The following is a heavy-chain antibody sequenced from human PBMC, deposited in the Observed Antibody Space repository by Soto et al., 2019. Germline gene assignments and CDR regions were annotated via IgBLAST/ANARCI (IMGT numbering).Heavy chain of an antibody. J-gene: IGHJ6*02. CDR3: ARGLYTTSAVMDV. CDR1: GYPLSSYD. CDR2: MNPNSGNT. D-gene: IGHD2-2*02. Sequence: GXSVKGACKTAGYPLSSYDINWGRQATGQGLEWMGWMNPNSGNTGYAQKFQGRVTMTRNSPKSTAYMELSSLRSEDTAVYYCARGLYTTSAVMDVWGRRTTVTVSS. V-gene: IGHV1-8*01.